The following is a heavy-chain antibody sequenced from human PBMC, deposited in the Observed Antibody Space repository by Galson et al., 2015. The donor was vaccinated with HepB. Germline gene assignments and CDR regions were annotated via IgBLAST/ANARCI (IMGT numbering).Heavy chain of an antibody. CDR3: ARVQQRYDYIWGSYRYSNWFDP. CDR1: GGSFSGYY. J-gene: IGHJ5*02. Sequence: ETLSLTCAVYGGSFSGYYWSWIRQPPGKGLEWIGEINHSGSTNYNPSLKSRVTISVDTSKNQFSLKLSSVTAADTAVYYCARVQQRYDYIWGSYRYSNWFDPWGQGTLVTVSS. V-gene: IGHV4-34*01. D-gene: IGHD3-16*02. CDR2: INHSGST.